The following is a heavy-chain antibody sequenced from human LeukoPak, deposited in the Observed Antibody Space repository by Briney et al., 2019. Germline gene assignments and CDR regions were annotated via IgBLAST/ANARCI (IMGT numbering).Heavy chain of an antibody. J-gene: IGHJ4*02. CDR2: TYYRSTWYN. Sequence: SQTLSLTCAISGDSVSSNSVTWNWIRQSPSRGLEWLGRTYYRSTWYNDYAVSVRGRITVNPDTSKNQFSLHLNSVTPEDAAVYYCARGGGENYCSGGSCYYRVNYFDYWGQGTLVTVSS. CDR3: ARGGGENYCSGGSCYYRVNYFDY. CDR1: GDSVSSNSVT. V-gene: IGHV6-1*01. D-gene: IGHD2-15*01.